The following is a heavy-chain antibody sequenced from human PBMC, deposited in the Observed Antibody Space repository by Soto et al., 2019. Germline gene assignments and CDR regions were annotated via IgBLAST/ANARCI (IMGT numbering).Heavy chain of an antibody. CDR3: ARGRYCLTGRCFPNWFDS. J-gene: IGHJ5*01. CDR1: GDSISTVDYF. V-gene: IGHV4-30-4*01. Sequence: SETLSLTCSVSGDSISTVDYFWAWIRQPPGQALEYIGYIYKSTTTYYNPSFESRVAISLDTSKSQFSLNATSVTAADTAVYFCARGRYCLTGRCFPNWFDSWGQGTLVTVSS. CDR2: IYKSTTT. D-gene: IGHD2-15*01.